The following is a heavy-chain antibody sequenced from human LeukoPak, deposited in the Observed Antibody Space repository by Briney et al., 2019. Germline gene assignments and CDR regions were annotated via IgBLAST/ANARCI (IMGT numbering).Heavy chain of an antibody. CDR2: INPNSGGT. Sequence: ASVKVSCKASGYTSTGYYMHWVRQAPGQGLEWMGWINPNSGGTNYAQKFQGRVTMTRDTSISTAYMELSRLRSDDTAVYYCARSTWDTRGPYYFDYWGQGTLVTVSS. V-gene: IGHV1-2*02. CDR3: ARSTWDTRGPYYFDY. D-gene: IGHD2/OR15-2a*01. CDR1: GYTSTGYY. J-gene: IGHJ4*02.